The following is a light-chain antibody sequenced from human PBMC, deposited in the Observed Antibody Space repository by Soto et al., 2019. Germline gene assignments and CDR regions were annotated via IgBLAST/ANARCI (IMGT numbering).Light chain of an antibody. J-gene: IGKJ1*01. CDR1: QSVSYSSDNKNF. CDR2: WAS. CDR3: QRYFGIPWT. Sequence: IVMTQSPASLAVSLGERATINCKSSQSVSYSSDNKNFLAWYQQNPGQPPKLLIYWASTRVSGVPDRFSGSASGTDFTLTISSLQAEDVAVDYGQRYFGIPWTFGQGTKVDIK. V-gene: IGKV4-1*01.